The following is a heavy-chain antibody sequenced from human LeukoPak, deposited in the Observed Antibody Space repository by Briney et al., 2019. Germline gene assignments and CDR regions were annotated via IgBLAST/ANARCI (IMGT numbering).Heavy chain of an antibody. V-gene: IGHV3-30*04. CDR2: ISYDGSNK. D-gene: IGHD2-15*01. CDR3: ARTHCSGSSCFSWVGY. CDR1: GFTFSSYA. J-gene: IGHJ4*02. Sequence: GESLRLSCAASGFTFSSYAMHWVRQAPGKGLEWVAVISYDGSNKYYADSVKGRFTISRDNSKNTLYLQMNSLRAEDTAVYYCARTHCSGSSCFSWVGYWGQGTLVTVSS.